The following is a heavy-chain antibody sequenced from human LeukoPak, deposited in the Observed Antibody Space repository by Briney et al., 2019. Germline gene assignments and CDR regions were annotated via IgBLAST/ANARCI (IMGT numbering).Heavy chain of an antibody. CDR3: ARVPWDSSSYDPIDY. CDR1: GFTFSSYA. D-gene: IGHD3-22*01. V-gene: IGHV3-23*01. J-gene: IGHJ4*02. Sequence: GGSLRLSCAASGFTFSSYAVSWVRQAPGKGLEWVSAISGSGGSRYYADSVKGRFTISRDNSKNTLYLQMNSLRAEDTAVYYCARVPWDSSSYDPIDYWGQGTLVTVSS. CDR2: ISGSGGSR.